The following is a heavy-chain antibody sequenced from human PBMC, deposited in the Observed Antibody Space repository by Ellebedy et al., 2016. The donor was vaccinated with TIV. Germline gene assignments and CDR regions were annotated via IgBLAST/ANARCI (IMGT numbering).Heavy chain of an antibody. CDR3: AKGRGGGSDSSAPRYYFDS. CDR2: IFGSGGGI. Sequence: GESLKVSCVASGFTFSRYAMSWVRQAPGKGLEWVSGIFGSGGGISYADSVKGRFTISRDNSKSMVHLQMNSLRPEDTAVYYCAKGRGGGSDSSAPRYYFDSWGLGTLVTVSS. CDR1: GFTFSRYA. V-gene: IGHV3-23*01. D-gene: IGHD6-19*01. J-gene: IGHJ4*02.